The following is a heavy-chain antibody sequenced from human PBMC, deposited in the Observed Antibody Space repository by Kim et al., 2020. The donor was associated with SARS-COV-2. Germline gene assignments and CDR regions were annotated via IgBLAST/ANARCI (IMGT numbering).Heavy chain of an antibody. CDR2: T. D-gene: IGHD3-3*01. Sequence: TNYNPSLEGRVTLSVNTSKNQFSLNLNSLTAADTAVYYCARGGSRTIFPVWGQGTTVTVSS. V-gene: IGHV4-59*09. J-gene: IGHJ6*02. CDR3: ARGGSRTIFPV.